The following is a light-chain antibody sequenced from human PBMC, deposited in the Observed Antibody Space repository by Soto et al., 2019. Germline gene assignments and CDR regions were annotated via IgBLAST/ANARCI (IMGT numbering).Light chain of an antibody. Sequence: EIVLTQSPDTLSLSPGERATLSCRASQSVSSSYLAWYQQKPGQAPTLLICGASSRATGIPDRFSGSGSGTDFTLTISRLEPEDFAVYYCQQYGSSPYTFGQGTKLEIK. CDR3: QQYGSSPYT. CDR1: QSVSSSY. CDR2: GAS. V-gene: IGKV3-20*01. J-gene: IGKJ2*01.